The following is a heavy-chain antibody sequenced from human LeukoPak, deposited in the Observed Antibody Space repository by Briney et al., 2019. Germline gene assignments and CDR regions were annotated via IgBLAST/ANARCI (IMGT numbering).Heavy chain of an antibody. CDR3: ARDGSRTGGNYYYYYYMDV. CDR1: GFAFNNHL. V-gene: IGHV3-64*01. CDR2: ISSNGGST. Sequence: GGSLRLSCETSGFAFNNHLMHWVRQAPGKGLEYVSAISSNGGSTYYANSVKGRFTISRDNSKNTLYLQMGSLRAEDMAVYYCARDGSRTGGNYYYYYYMDVWGKGTTVTISS. J-gene: IGHJ6*03. D-gene: IGHD3-10*01.